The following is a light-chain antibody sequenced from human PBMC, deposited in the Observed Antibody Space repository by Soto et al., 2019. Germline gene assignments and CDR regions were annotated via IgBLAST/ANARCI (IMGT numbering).Light chain of an antibody. V-gene: IGLV2-18*02. CDR3: SSYTSSNTHV. CDR2: EVS. CDR1: SSDVGSYSR. Sequence: QSALTQPPSVSGSPGQTVTISCTGTSSDVGSYSRVSWYQQPPGTAPKLMIYEVSNRPSGVPDRFSGSKSGNTASLTISGLQPEDEADYYCSSYTSSNTHVFGTGTKLTVL. J-gene: IGLJ1*01.